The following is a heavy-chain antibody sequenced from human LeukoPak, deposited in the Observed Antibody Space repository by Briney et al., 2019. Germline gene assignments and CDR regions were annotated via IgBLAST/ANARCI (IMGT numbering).Heavy chain of an antibody. V-gene: IGHV1-69*05. D-gene: IGHD1-26*01. CDR2: IIPIFGTA. J-gene: IGHJ6*03. CDR3: ARGMGAPYYYYYYMDV. CDR1: GGTFSSYA. Sequence: AXVKVSCEASGGTFSSYAISWVRQAPGQGLEWMGRIIPIFGTANYAQKFQGRVTITTDESTRTAYMELSRLRSEDTAVYYCARGMGAPYYYYYYMDVWGKGTTVTVSS.